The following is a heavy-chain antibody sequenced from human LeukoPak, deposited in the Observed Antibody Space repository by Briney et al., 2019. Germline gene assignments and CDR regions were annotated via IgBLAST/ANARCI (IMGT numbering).Heavy chain of an antibody. CDR2: IYPGDSDT. CDR3: ARRAYCGGDCYYFDY. J-gene: IGHJ4*02. D-gene: IGHD2-21*02. CDR1: GYSFTSYW. Sequence: GESLKISCKGSGYSFTSYWIGWVRQMPGKGLEWMGIIYPGDSDTRYSPSFQGQVTISADKSISTAYLQWSSLKASDTAMYYCARRAYCGGDCYYFDYWGRGTLVTVSS. V-gene: IGHV5-51*01.